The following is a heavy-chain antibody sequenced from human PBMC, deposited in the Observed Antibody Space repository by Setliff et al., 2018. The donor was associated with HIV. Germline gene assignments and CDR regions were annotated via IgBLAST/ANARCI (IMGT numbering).Heavy chain of an antibody. CDR2: IYTSGST. Sequence: SETLSLTCTVSGVSISSGSYYWSWIRQPAGKGLEWIGRIYTSGSTNDNPSLKSRITISVDTSYNQFSLRLSSVTAADTAAYYCARDKGYYYMDVWGKGITVTVSS. CDR1: GVSISSGSYY. V-gene: IGHV4-61*02. CDR3: ARDKGYYYMDV. J-gene: IGHJ6*03.